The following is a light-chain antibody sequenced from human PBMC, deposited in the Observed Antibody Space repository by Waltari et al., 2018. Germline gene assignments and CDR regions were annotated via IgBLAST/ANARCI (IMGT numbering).Light chain of an antibody. V-gene: IGLV4-69*01. CDR2: LNSDGSH. CDR3: QTWVV. Sequence: QLVVTQSPSASASLGASVKLTCTLSSGHSSYAIAWHQQQPEKGPRYLMKLNSDGSHSKGDGIPDRFSGSSSGAERYLTISSLQSEDEADYYCQTWVVFGGGTK. CDR1: SGHSSYA. J-gene: IGLJ2*01.